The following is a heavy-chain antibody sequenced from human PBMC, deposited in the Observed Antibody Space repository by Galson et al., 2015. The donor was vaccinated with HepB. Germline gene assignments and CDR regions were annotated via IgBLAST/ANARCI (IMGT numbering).Heavy chain of an antibody. Sequence: LRLSCAASGFTFSSYAMHWVRQAPGKGLEWVAVISYDGSNKYYADSVKGRFTISRDNSKNTLYLQTNSLRAEDTAVYYCARDETVTTSGTMAFDIWGQGTMVTVSS. CDR1: GFTFSSYA. J-gene: IGHJ3*02. CDR3: ARDETVTTSGTMAFDI. D-gene: IGHD4-17*01. CDR2: ISYDGSNK. V-gene: IGHV3-30-3*01.